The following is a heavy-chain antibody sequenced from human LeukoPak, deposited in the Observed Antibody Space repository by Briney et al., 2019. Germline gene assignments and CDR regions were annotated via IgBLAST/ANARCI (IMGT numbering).Heavy chain of an antibody. CDR1: GFTFSSYA. CDR2: ISGSGGST. J-gene: IGHJ4*02. D-gene: IGHD6-19*01. Sequence: PGGSLRLSCAASGFTFSSYAMSWVRQALGKGLEWVSAISGSGGSTYYADSVKGRFTISRDNSKSTLYLQMNSLRAEDTAVYYCAKVPVAGTDYFDYWGQGTLVTVSS. V-gene: IGHV3-23*01. CDR3: AKVPVAGTDYFDY.